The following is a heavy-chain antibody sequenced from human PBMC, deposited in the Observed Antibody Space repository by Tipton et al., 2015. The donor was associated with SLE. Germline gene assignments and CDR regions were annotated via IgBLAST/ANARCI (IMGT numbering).Heavy chain of an antibody. CDR2: LYHTGTT. CDR1: GDSIDNGYY. CDR3: VRDWGDSTYTYYYMDV. J-gene: IGHJ6*03. V-gene: IGHV4-38-2*02. Sequence: TLSLTCTVSGDSIDNGYYWGWIRQPPGKGLEWIGSLYHTGTTYYSPSLNSRATTSLDTSRNQFSLKLTSVTAADTAVYYCVRDWGDSTYTYYYMDVWGKGTTVTVSS. D-gene: IGHD3-10*01.